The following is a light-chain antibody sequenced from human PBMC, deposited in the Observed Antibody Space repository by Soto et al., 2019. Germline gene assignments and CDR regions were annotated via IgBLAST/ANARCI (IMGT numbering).Light chain of an antibody. V-gene: IGKV3-20*01. CDR2: GAS. Sequence: EIVLTQSPDTLSLSPGERATLSCRASQTVSNSYLAWYQQKPGQPPRLLIYGASSRFTGIPDRFSGSGSGTDFPLTISRLQPEDFAVYYCQHYGSSPFFGQGTKLEIK. J-gene: IGKJ2*01. CDR3: QHYGSSPF. CDR1: QTVSNSY.